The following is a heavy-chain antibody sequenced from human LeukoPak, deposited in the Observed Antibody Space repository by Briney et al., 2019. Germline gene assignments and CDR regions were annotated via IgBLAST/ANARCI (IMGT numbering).Heavy chain of an antibody. CDR1: GGSISTYY. D-gene: IGHD3-22*01. V-gene: IGHV4-59*12. Sequence: SETLSLTCTVSGGSISTYYWNWIRQPPGKGLEWIGYIYFSGSTIYNPSLKSRVTISVDMSKNQFSLKLSSVTAADTAVHYCARGSYYYDSSGPFDYWGQGTLVTVSS. CDR2: IYFSGST. J-gene: IGHJ4*02. CDR3: ARGSYYYDSSGPFDY.